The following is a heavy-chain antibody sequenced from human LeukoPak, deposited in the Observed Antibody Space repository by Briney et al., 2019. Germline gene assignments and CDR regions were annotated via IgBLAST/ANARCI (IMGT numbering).Heavy chain of an antibody. CDR1: QFTFSNYV. CDR3: AKDGAANSYWYFDL. D-gene: IGHD4/OR15-4a*01. V-gene: IGHV3-30*09. Sequence: GRSLRLSCAASQFTFSNYVMHWVSQAPGKGREWVAVIAHDGNNKFYSDSVKGRFAISRDNSKNTLYLQMSSLSAEDTAVYFCAKDGAANSYWYFDLWGRGTLVTVSS. J-gene: IGHJ2*01. CDR2: IAHDGNNK.